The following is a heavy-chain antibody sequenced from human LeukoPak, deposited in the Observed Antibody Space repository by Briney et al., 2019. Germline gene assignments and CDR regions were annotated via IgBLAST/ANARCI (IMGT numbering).Heavy chain of an antibody. J-gene: IGHJ4*02. D-gene: IGHD3-22*01. CDR2: ISAYNGNT. V-gene: IGHV1-18*01. Sequence: ASVKVSCKAPGYTFTSYGISWVRQAPGQGLEWMGWISAYNGNTNYAQKLQGRVTMTTDTSTSTAYMELSSLRSEDTAVYYCARESGTPLYYYDSSGYYGFDYWGQGTLVTVSS. CDR1: GYTFTSYG. CDR3: ARESGTPLYYYDSSGYYGFDY.